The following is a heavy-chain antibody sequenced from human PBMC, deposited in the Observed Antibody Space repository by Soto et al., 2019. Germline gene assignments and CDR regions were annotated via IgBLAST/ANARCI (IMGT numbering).Heavy chain of an antibody. Sequence: QVQLVESGGGVVQPGRSLRLSCAASGFTFSSYGMHWVRLAPGKGLEWVAVISYDGSNKYYADSVKGRFTISRDNSKNTLYLQMNSLRAEDTAVYYCAKGHRIQLWKTGWFDPWGQGTLVTVSS. CDR2: ISYDGSNK. CDR3: AKGHRIQLWKTGWFDP. CDR1: GFTFSSYG. V-gene: IGHV3-30*18. D-gene: IGHD5-18*01. J-gene: IGHJ5*02.